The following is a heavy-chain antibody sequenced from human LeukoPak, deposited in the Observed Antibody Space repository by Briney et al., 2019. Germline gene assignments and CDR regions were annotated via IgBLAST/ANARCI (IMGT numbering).Heavy chain of an antibody. Sequence: ASVKVSCKASGYTFTSYYMHWVRQAPGQGLEWMGIINPSGGSTSYAQKFQGRVTMTRDTSTSTVYMELSSLRSEDTAMYYCARVGGNGDFDYWGQGTLVTVSS. V-gene: IGHV1-46*01. CDR1: GYTFTSYY. D-gene: IGHD4-23*01. CDR3: ARVGGNGDFDY. J-gene: IGHJ4*02. CDR2: INPSGGST.